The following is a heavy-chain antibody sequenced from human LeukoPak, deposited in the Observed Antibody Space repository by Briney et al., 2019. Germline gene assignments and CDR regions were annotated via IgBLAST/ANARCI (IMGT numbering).Heavy chain of an antibody. CDR1: GGSISSSSYY. V-gene: IGHV4-39*01. J-gene: IGHJ5*02. CDR3: ARLGASVTTWSWFDP. Sequence: SETLSLTCTVSGGSISSSSYYWGWIRQPPGKGLEWIGSIYYSGSTYYNPSLKSRVTISIDTSKNQFSLKLSSVTAADTAVYYCARLGASVTTWSWFDPWGKGPLVTVSS. D-gene: IGHD4-17*01. CDR2: IYYSGST.